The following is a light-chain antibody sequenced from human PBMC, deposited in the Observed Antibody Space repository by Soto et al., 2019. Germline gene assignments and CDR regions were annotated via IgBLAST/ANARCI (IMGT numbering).Light chain of an antibody. CDR3: QQYNNWPPWT. Sequence: EIVLTQSPGTMSFSPLERATLSCRPSQSVSSNLAWYQQKPGQAPRLLIYGASTRATGIPARFSGSGSGTEFTLTISSLQSEDFAVYYCQQYNNWPPWTFGQGTKVDIK. CDR1: QSVSSN. V-gene: IGKV3-15*01. CDR2: GAS. J-gene: IGKJ1*01.